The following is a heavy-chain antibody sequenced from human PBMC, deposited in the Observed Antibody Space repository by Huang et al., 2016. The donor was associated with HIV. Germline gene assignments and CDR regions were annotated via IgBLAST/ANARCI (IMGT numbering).Heavy chain of an antibody. CDR2: INPGDSDP. V-gene: IGHV5-51*01. CDR1: ENNFNTYW. Sequence: ELQLVQSGAEVKKPGESLKISCKGSENNFNTYWIGWVRQMPGKGLEWMGIINPGDSDPRYSPSFRGQVTFSADKSINTAYLQWTYLKASDTAMYYCARWMSSGSYYYFDFWGQGTLVTVSS. CDR3: ARWMSSGSYYYFDF. J-gene: IGHJ4*02. D-gene: IGHD1-26*01.